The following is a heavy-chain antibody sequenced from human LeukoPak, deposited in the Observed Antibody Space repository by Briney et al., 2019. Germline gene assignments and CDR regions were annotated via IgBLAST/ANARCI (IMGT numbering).Heavy chain of an antibody. J-gene: IGHJ3*02. CDR2: ISSSSSYI. CDR3: ARLAAQDAFDI. Sequence: PGGSLRLSCAASGFTFSSYSMNWVRQAPGKGLEWVSSISSSSSYIYYADSVKGRFAISRDNAKNSLYLQMNSLRAEDTAVYYCARLAAQDAFDIWGQGTMVTVSS. D-gene: IGHD6-25*01. CDR1: GFTFSSYS. V-gene: IGHV3-21*01.